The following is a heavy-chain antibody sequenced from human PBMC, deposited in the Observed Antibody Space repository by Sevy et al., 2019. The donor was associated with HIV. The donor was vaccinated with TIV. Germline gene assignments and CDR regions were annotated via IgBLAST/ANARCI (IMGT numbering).Heavy chain of an antibody. CDR3: ARQDVLRFLEWFGKGFDP. Sequence: SETLSLTCTVSGGSVSSCSYYWSWIRQPPGKGLEWIGYIYYSGSTNYNPSLKSRVTISVDTAKNQFSLKLSSVTAADTAVDYCARQDVLRFLEWFGKGFDPWGQGTLVTVSS. V-gene: IGHV4-61*01. D-gene: IGHD3-3*01. CDR2: IYYSGST. CDR1: GGSVSSCSYY. J-gene: IGHJ5*02.